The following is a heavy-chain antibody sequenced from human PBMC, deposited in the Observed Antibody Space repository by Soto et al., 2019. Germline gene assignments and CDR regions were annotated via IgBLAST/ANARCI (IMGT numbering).Heavy chain of an antibody. J-gene: IGHJ4*02. CDR1: GDSMATGGHY. CDR2: VYYSGAT. V-gene: IGHV4-31*03. D-gene: IGHD3-16*01. Sequence: ASETLSLTCTVSGDSMATGGHYYNWIRQVPGKGLEWIGYVYYSGATHYTPSLRARATISRGTSKNQFSLRLISVTAADTALYYCARDKDLQPTVWGFWGQGIQVTVSS. CDR3: ARDKDLQPTVWGF.